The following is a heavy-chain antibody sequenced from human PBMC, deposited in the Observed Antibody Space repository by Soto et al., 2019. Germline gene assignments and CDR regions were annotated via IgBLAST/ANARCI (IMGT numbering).Heavy chain of an antibody. J-gene: IGHJ4*02. V-gene: IGHV1-46*01. CDR3: ARQMDCSGGSCYSDLQFDY. CDR1: GYTFTSYY. Sequence: ASVKVSCKASGYTFTSYYMHWVRQAPGQGLEWMGIINPSGGSTSYAQKFQGRVTISADKSISTAYLQWSSLKASDTAMYYCARQMDCSGGSCYSDLQFDYWGQGTLVTVSS. D-gene: IGHD2-15*01. CDR2: INPSGGST.